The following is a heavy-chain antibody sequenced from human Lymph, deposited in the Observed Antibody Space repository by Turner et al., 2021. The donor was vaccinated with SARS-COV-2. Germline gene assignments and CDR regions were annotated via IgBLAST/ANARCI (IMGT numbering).Heavy chain of an antibody. D-gene: IGHD3-3*01. CDR1: AYTLTGPY. J-gene: IGHJ6*02. V-gene: IGHV1-2*02. CDR2: INPNSGGT. CDR3: ARDVERYNDFWSGYSGGYGLDV. Sequence: QVQLVLSGAEVKKPGASVKVSCKASAYTLTGPYMHWVRQAPGQGLEWMGWINPNSGGTNYAQKFQGRVTMTRDTSISTAYMELSRLRSDDTAVYYCARDVERYNDFWSGYSGGYGLDVWGQGTTVTVSS.